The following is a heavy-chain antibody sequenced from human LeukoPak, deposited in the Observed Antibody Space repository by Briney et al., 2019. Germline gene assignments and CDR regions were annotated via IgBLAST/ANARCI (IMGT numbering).Heavy chain of an antibody. CDR2: IYYSGST. D-gene: IGHD6-13*01. Sequence: SQTLSLTCTVSGGSIRSSSYYWGWIRQPPGKGLEWIGSIYYSGSTYYNPSLKSRVTISVDTSKNQFSLKLSSVTAADTAVYYCARWGVAAASIDYWGQGTLVTVSS. J-gene: IGHJ4*02. CDR1: GGSIRSSSYY. V-gene: IGHV4-39*01. CDR3: ARWGVAAASIDY.